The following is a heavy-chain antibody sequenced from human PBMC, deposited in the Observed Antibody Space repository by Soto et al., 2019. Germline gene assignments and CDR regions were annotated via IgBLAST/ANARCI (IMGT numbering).Heavy chain of an antibody. CDR3: ARDYYYYDSSGYPNWFDP. Sequence: PGGSLRLSCAASGFAFSSYSMNWVRQAPGKGLEWVSSISSSSSYIYYADSVKGRFTISRDNAKNSLYLQMNSLRAEDTAVCYCARDYYYYDSSGYPNWFDPWGQGTLVTVSS. CDR1: GFAFSSYS. J-gene: IGHJ5*02. D-gene: IGHD3-22*01. V-gene: IGHV3-21*01. CDR2: ISSSSSYI.